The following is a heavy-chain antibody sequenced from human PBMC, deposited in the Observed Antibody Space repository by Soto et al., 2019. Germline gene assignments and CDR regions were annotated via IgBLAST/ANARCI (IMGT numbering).Heavy chain of an antibody. V-gene: IGHV4-31*03. J-gene: IGHJ6*02. CDR2: IYYSGST. CDR1: GGSISSGGYY. CDR3: ARASRKYYYYGMDV. Sequence: QVQLQESGPGLVKPSQTLSLTCTVSGGSISSGGYYWSWIRQHPGKGLEWIGYIYYSGSTYYNPSLKSRVNISVDTSKNQFSLKLSSVTAADTAVYYCARASRKYYYYGMDVWGQGTTVTVSS.